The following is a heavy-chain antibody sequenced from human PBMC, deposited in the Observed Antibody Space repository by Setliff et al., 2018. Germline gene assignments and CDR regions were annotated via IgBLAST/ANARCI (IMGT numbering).Heavy chain of an antibody. D-gene: IGHD3-9*01. CDR1: GGSISSGDAS. Sequence: ETLSLTCAVSGGSISSGDASWSWVRQPPGKGLEWVSVIYSGGSTSYADSVKGRFTISRDNAKNTLYLQMNSLRAEDTAVYYCAKDFSLYDILTGYYPYWGQGTLVTVS. CDR3: AKDFSLYDILTGYYPY. J-gene: IGHJ4*02. CDR2: IYSGGST. V-gene: IGHV3-53*01.